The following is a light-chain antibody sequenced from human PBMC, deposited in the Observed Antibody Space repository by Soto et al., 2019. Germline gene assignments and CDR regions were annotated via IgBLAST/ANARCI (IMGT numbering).Light chain of an antibody. CDR3: SSYAGSNNLGV. J-gene: IGLJ2*01. Sequence: QSVLTQPPSASGSPGQSVAISCTGTSSDVGGYNYVSWYQQHPGKAPKLIIYEVSKRPSGAPDRFSGSKSGNTASLTVSGLQAEDEADYYCSSYAGSNNLGVFGGGTKLTVL. V-gene: IGLV2-8*01. CDR1: SSDVGGYNY. CDR2: EVS.